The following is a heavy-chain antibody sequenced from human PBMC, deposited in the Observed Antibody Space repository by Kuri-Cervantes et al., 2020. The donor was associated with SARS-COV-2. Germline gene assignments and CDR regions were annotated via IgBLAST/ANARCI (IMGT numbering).Heavy chain of an antibody. CDR3: ARDGLDVAYYYYMDV. J-gene: IGHJ6*03. V-gene: IGHV3-30*03. Sequence: GESLKISCAASGFTFSSYAMHWVRQAPGKGLEWVAAISYDGSTKYYGDSVKGRFTISRDNSKNTLYLQMNSLRAEDTAVYYCARDGLDVAYYYYMDVWGKGTTVTVSS. CDR2: ISYDGSTK. CDR1: GFTFSSYA.